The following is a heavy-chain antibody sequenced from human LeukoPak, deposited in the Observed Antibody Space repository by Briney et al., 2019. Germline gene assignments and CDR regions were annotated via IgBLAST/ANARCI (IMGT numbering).Heavy chain of an antibody. CDR1: GGTFSSYA. D-gene: IGHD3-22*01. CDR3: ARAHYPPHYYGSSGYYLDY. CDR2: IIPIFGTA. V-gene: IGHV1-69*05. Sequence: SVKVSCKASGGTFSSYAISWVRQAPGQGLEWMGGIIPIFGTANYAQKFQGRVTITTDESTSTAYMELSSLRSEDTAVYYCARAHYPPHYYGSSGYYLDYWGQGTLVTVSS. J-gene: IGHJ4*02.